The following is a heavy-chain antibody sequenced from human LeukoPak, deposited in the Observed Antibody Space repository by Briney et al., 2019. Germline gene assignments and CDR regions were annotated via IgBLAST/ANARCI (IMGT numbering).Heavy chain of an antibody. Sequence: GGSLRLSCAASGFTFSSYGMHWVRQAPGKGLEWVAVISYDGSNKYYADSVKGRFTISRDSSKNTLYLQMNSLRAEDTAVYYCAKSPSDSSGNYFDYWGQGTLVTVSS. CDR1: GFTFSSYG. D-gene: IGHD3-22*01. CDR3: AKSPSDSSGNYFDY. J-gene: IGHJ4*02. CDR2: ISYDGSNK. V-gene: IGHV3-30*18.